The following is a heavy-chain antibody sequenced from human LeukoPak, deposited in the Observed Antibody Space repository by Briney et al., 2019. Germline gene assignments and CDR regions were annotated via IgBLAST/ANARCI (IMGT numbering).Heavy chain of an antibody. Sequence: ASVKVSCKASGYTFTNYAMNWVRQAPGQGLEWMGIINPSGGTTSYAQKFQGRVTLTRDTSASTVYMEVSSLRSEDTAVYYCARGSYSSGRSAVDYWGQGTLVTVSS. J-gene: IGHJ4*02. D-gene: IGHD6-19*01. V-gene: IGHV1-46*01. CDR1: GYTFTNYA. CDR3: ARGSYSSGRSAVDY. CDR2: INPSGGTT.